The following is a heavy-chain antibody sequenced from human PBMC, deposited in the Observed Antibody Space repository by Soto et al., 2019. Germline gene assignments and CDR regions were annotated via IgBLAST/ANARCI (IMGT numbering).Heavy chain of an antibody. Sequence: EVQLVESGGGLAQPGGSLRLSCAVSGFTFSSNWMNWVRQAPGKGLEWVANIKQDGSETYYVDSVKGRFTISRDNAKSSLYLQMNSLRAADTAVYYCARDRGYCRGGTCYSVLDFWGQGTLVTVSS. D-gene: IGHD2-15*01. CDR1: GFTFSSNW. CDR3: ARDRGYCRGGTCYSVLDF. V-gene: IGHV3-7*01. J-gene: IGHJ4*02. CDR2: IKQDGSET.